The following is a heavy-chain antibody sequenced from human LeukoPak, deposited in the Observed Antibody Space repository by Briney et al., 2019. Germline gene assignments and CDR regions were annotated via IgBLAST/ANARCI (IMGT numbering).Heavy chain of an antibody. V-gene: IGHV3-30*03. CDR1: GFTFSNYA. CDR2: APSDGGTK. Sequence: GESLRLSCAASGFTFSNYAMHWVRQAPGEGPEWVAVAPSDGGTKQYADSVEGRFTISRDDSKSTLFLEMNTLRDEDTAVYYCARAYSSSWYAGYWGQGTLVTVSS. CDR3: ARAYSSSWYAGY. J-gene: IGHJ4*01. D-gene: IGHD6-13*01.